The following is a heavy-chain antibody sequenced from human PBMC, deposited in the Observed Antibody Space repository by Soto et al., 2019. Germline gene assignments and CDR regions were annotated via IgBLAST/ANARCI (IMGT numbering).Heavy chain of an antibody. Sequence: QVQLVQSGAEVKKPGASVKVSCKASGYAVTNYGFSWVRQAPGQGLEWMGWISPYNGNTDYAQKLQGRVTMTTDTSTNTAHMELRSLRSDDTAVYYCARDGGVLMVYAAFDYWGQGTLVTVSS. CDR2: ISPYNGNT. J-gene: IGHJ4*02. CDR1: GYAVTNYG. CDR3: ARDGGVLMVYAAFDY. V-gene: IGHV1-18*01. D-gene: IGHD2-8*01.